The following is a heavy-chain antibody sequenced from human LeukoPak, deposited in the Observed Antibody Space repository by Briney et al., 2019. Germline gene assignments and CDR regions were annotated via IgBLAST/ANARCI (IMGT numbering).Heavy chain of an antibody. V-gene: IGHV3-23*01. Sequence: GGSLRLSCAASGFTFSSYVLSWVRQAPGKGLEWVSAISVSGGSTYYADSVKGRFTISRDNSKNTLYLQMNSLRAEDTAVHYCARVAQSSSWYIDYWGQGTLVTVSS. CDR1: GFTFSSYV. J-gene: IGHJ4*02. D-gene: IGHD6-13*01. CDR3: ARVAQSSSWYIDY. CDR2: ISVSGGST.